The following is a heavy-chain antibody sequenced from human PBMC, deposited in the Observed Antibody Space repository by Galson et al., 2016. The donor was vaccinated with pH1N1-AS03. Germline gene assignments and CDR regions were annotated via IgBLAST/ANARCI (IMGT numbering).Heavy chain of an antibody. V-gene: IGHV3-30*02. CDR3: SKDHSNFYGMDV. D-gene: IGHD4-11*01. CDR1: GFSFSSYG. CDR2: IPYDGNNK. Sequence: SLRLSCAASGFSFSSYGMHWARQAPGKGLEWVAFIPYDGNNKYYSDSVKGRFTISRANSKNTVYLQMNSLRAEDTAVYYCSKDHSNFYGMDVWGQGTTVTVSS. J-gene: IGHJ6*02.